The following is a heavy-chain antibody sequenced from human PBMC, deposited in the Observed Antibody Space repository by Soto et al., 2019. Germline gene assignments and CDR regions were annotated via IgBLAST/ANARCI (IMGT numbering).Heavy chain of an antibody. CDR2: IVVGSGNT. Sequence: QMQLVQSGPEVKKPGTSVKVSCKASGFTFTSSAVQWVRQARGQRLEWIGWIVVGSGNTNYAQKFQERVTITRDRSTSTAYMELSSLCAEDTAVYYCAAPTDWYDSSGYYPNWFDPWGQGTLVTVCS. CDR1: GFTFTSSA. J-gene: IGHJ5*02. D-gene: IGHD3-22*01. CDR3: AAPTDWYDSSGYYPNWFDP. V-gene: IGHV1-58*01.